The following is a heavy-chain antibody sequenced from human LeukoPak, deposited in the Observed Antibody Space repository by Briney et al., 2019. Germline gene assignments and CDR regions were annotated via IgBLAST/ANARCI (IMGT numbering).Heavy chain of an antibody. CDR3: AKDLDYGDLGDWFDP. CDR2: ISYDGSNK. CDR1: GFTFSSYG. D-gene: IGHD4-17*01. V-gene: IGHV3-30*18. J-gene: IGHJ5*02. Sequence: GGSLRLSCAASGFTFSSYGMHWVRQAPGKGLEWVAVISYDGSNKYYADSVKGRFTISRDNSKNTLYLQMNSLRAEDTAVYYCAKDLDYGDLGDWFDPWGQGTLDTVSS.